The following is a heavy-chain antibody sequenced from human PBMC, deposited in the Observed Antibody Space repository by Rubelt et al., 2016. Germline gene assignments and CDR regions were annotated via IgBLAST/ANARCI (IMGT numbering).Heavy chain of an antibody. CDR2: ISGGGGST. CDR1: GFTFDDYA. Sequence: EVQLVESGGGVVQPGGSLRLSCAASGFTFDDYAMHWVRQAPGKGLEWVSLISGGGGSTYYADSVKGRFTISRDNSKNSLYLEMNSLRAEDTAVYYCARIVSGSSSWYVWGQGTLVTVSS. D-gene: IGHD6-13*01. CDR3: ARIVSGSSSWYV. V-gene: IGHV3-43*02. J-gene: IGHJ4*02.